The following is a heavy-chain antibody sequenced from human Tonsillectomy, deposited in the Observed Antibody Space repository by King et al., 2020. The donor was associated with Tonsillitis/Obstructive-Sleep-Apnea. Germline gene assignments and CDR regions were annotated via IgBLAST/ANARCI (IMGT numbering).Heavy chain of an antibody. CDR1: GGSISSYY. Sequence: MQLQESGPGLVKPSETLSLTCTVSGGSISSYYWSWIRQPPGKGLEWIGYIYYSGSTNYNPSLKSRVTISVDTSKNQFSLKLSSVTAADTAVYYCASSSWYNYYYYGMDVWGQGTTVTVSS. D-gene: IGHD6-13*01. V-gene: IGHV4-59*08. CDR3: ASSSWYNYYYYGMDV. J-gene: IGHJ6*02. CDR2: IYYSGST.